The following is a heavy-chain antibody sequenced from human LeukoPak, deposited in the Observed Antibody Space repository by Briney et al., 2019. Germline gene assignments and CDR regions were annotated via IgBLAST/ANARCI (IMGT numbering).Heavy chain of an antibody. CDR3: ARSEWFGELVYYFDY. Sequence: GGSLRLSCAASGFTFSSYWMSWVRQAPGKGLEWVANIKQDGSEKYYVDSVKGRFTISRDNAKNSLYLQMNSLRAEDTAVYYCARSEWFGELVYYFDYRGQGTLVTVSS. J-gene: IGHJ4*02. CDR2: IKQDGSEK. CDR1: GFTFSSYW. D-gene: IGHD3-10*01. V-gene: IGHV3-7*03.